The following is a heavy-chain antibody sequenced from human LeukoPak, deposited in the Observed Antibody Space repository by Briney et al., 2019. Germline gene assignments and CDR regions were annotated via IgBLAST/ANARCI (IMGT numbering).Heavy chain of an antibody. J-gene: IGHJ4*02. CDR2: INPSGGST. Sequence: GASVKVSCKASGYTFISYYMHWVRQAPGQGLEWMGIINPSGGSTSYAQKFQGRVTMTRDMSTSTVYMELSSLRSEDTAMYYCAKSGYDSSGRLGYYFDYWGQGTLVTVSS. D-gene: IGHD3-22*01. CDR1: GYTFISYY. V-gene: IGHV1-46*01. CDR3: AKSGYDSSGRLGYYFDY.